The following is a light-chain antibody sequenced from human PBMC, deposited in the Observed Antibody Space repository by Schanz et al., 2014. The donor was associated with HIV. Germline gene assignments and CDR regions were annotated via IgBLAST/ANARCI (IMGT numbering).Light chain of an antibody. CDR3: QQADSLPTT. Sequence: DIQMTQSPSSLSASVGDTVVITCRASQNINRWLAWYQQKPGKAPQLLMYSASTLQGGVSSRFSGSGSATDFTLTITRLQPEDFATYYCQQADSLPTTFGQGTRLDMK. J-gene: IGKJ5*01. V-gene: IGKV1-12*01. CDR2: SAS. CDR1: QNINRW.